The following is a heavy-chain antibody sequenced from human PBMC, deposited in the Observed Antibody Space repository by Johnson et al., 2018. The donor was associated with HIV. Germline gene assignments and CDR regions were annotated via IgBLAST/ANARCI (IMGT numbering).Heavy chain of an antibody. CDR1: GVIFSDYY. D-gene: IGHD6-13*01. CDR3: AKDTYSHRLTETESGFDI. J-gene: IGHJ3*02. Sequence: QVQLVESGGGLVKPGGSLRLSCAVSGVIFSDYYMSWIRQAPGKGLEWVSYISNSGSTINYADSVKGRFTVSRDNAKNSLFLQMNSLRAEDTAVYYCAKDTYSHRLTETESGFDIWGQGTMVTVSS. CDR2: ISNSGSTI. V-gene: IGHV3-11*01.